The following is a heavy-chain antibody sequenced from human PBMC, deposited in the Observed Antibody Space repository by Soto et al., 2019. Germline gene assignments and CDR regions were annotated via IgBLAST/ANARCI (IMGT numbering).Heavy chain of an antibody. Sequence: QVQLVESGGGVVQPGRSLRLSCAASGFTFSSYGMHWVRQAPGKGLEWVAVISYDGSNKYYADSVKGRFTISRDNSKNTLYLQMNSLRAEDTAVYYCAKDPTYRAVAGPPVSWSQGTLVTVSS. J-gene: IGHJ4*02. CDR1: GFTFSSYG. CDR3: AKDPTYRAVAGPPVS. V-gene: IGHV3-30*18. D-gene: IGHD6-19*01. CDR2: ISYDGSNK.